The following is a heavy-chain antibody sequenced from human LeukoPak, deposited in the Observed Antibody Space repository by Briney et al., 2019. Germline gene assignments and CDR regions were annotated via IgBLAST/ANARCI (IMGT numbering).Heavy chain of an antibody. CDR2: VYHTGTT. Sequence: SETLSLTCTVSGASISSSHYFWGWLRQPPGKGLEYIGGVYHTGTTYYNPSLKSRVIVSVDTSKNQFSLQLSSVTAADTAVYYCASGGGSFPRYYFDYWGQGTLVTVSS. J-gene: IGHJ4*02. CDR3: ASGGGSFPRYYFDY. V-gene: IGHV4-39*07. CDR1: GASISSSHYF. D-gene: IGHD1-26*01.